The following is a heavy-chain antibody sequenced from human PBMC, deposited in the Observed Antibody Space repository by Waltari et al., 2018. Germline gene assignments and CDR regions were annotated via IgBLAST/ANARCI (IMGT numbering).Heavy chain of an antibody. CDR2: ISGSGGST. J-gene: IGHJ4*02. V-gene: IGHV3-23*01. CDR3: AKDIITFGGDRA. D-gene: IGHD3-16*01. Sequence: DPLLEAVGGLVEPGGSLRLSCSASRFTFSGYALGCVGQAPVKGLEWVSAISGSGGSTYYAGSVKGHFTITRDNSKNTLYLQMNSLRAEDTAVYYCAKDIITFGGDRAGGQGTLVTVSS. CDR1: RFTFSGYA.